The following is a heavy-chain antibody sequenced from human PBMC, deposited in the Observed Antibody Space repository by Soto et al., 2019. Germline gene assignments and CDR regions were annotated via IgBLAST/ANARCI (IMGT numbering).Heavy chain of an antibody. CDR3: ARVPDY. J-gene: IGHJ4*02. V-gene: IGHV4-30-4*01. Sequence: ASQTLSLTYSVSDGYLSSGGYYWSWIRQPPGKGLEWIGYIYYSGGTYYNPSLKSRVTISVDRSKNQFSLKLSSVTAADTAVYYCARVPDYWGQGTLVTVSS. CDR1: DGYLSSGGYY. CDR2: IYYSGGT.